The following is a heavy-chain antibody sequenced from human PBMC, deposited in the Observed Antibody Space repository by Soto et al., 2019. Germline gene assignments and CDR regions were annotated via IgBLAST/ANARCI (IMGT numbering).Heavy chain of an antibody. V-gene: IGHV2-5*01. CDR2: IYWNDDK. CDR3: AHILPFLECSQNAFDV. Sequence: QITLKESGPTLVKPTQTLTLTCTFSGFSLRTSGVGVAWIRQPPGKALEWLALIYWNDDKRYSPSLKNRLTITKDTSTDQVVLTMTNMDPVDTATYFCAHILPFLECSQNAFDVWGQGTMVTVSS. D-gene: IGHD3-3*01. CDR1: GFSLRTSGVG. J-gene: IGHJ3*01.